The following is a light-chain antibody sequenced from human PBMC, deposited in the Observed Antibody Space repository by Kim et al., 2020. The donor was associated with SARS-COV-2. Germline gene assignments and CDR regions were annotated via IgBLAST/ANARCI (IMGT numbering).Light chain of an antibody. CDR1: QSVSNN. CDR3: QQYEKWPPTT. V-gene: IGKV3-15*01. Sequence: SPGETATLSCRASQSVSNNLAWYQQKPGQPPRLLIYLASTRFTGVPARFSGSGSGTEFTLTISSLQSEDFAVYYCQQYEKWPPTTFGQGTRLEIK. J-gene: IGKJ5*01. CDR2: LAS.